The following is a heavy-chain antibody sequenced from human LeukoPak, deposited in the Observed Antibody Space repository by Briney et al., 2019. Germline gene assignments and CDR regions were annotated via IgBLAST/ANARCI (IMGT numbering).Heavy chain of an antibody. D-gene: IGHD3-22*01. J-gene: IGHJ4*02. Sequence: GGSLRLPCAASGFTFSSYAMHWVRQAPGKGLEWVAVVSYDGSNKYYADSVKGRFTISRDNSKNTLYLQTNSLRAEDTAVYYCASRGSSAYLYWGQGTLVTVSS. CDR3: ASRGSSAYLY. CDR2: VSYDGSNK. V-gene: IGHV3-30-3*01. CDR1: GFTFSSYA.